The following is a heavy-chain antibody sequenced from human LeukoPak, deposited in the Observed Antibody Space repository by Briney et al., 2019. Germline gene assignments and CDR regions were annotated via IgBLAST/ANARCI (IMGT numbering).Heavy chain of an antibody. CDR3: ARGAPVLNAFDI. J-gene: IGHJ3*02. V-gene: IGHV4-39*01. D-gene: IGHD1-26*01. CDR1: GDSIRSGSYN. Sequence: SETWSLTCTVSGDSIRSGSYNWGWIRQPPGKGLEWIGSIYYSGNTFYNPSLKSRVTISVDSSKNQFSLKLNFVAAADTAVYYCARGAPVLNAFDIWGQGTMVTVS. CDR2: IYYSGNT.